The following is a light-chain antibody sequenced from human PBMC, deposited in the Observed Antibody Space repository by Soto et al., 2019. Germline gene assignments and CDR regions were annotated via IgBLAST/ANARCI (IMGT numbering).Light chain of an antibody. V-gene: IGLV2-14*01. CDR3: TSYTSSKTVV. CDR1: SSDVGASNY. CDR2: EVS. J-gene: IGLJ3*02. Sequence: SALTQPASVSGSPGQSITISCTGTSSDVGASNYVSWYQHHPGKAPKLMIYEVSNRPSGVSNRFSGSKSVNTASLTISGLQADDEADYYCTSYTSSKTVVFGGGTKLTVL.